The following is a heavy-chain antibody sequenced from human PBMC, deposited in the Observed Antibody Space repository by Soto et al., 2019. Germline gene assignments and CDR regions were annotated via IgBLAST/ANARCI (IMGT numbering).Heavy chain of an antibody. CDR3: AKETYSGPLDY. J-gene: IGHJ4*02. CDR2: IHSDGSST. V-gene: IGHV3-74*01. D-gene: IGHD2-15*01. CDR1: GFTFSYYW. Sequence: GGSLRLSCAASGFTFSYYWMHWVRQAPGQGLVWVSRIHSDGSSTTYADSVKGRFTISRDNAKNTLYLQMNSLRAEDTAVYYCAKETYSGPLDYWGQGTLVTVSS.